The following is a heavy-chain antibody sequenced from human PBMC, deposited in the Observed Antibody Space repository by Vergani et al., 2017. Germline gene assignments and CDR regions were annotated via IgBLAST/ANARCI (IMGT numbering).Heavy chain of an antibody. CDR3: ARSRQQLVRGYNWFDP. CDR2: IYHSGST. V-gene: IGHV4-38-2*01. D-gene: IGHD6-13*01. Sequence: QVQLQESGPGLVKPSETLSLTCAVSGYSISSGYYWGWTRQPPGKGLEWIGSIYHSGSTYYNPSLKSRVTISVDTSKNQFSLKLSSVTAADTAVYYCARSRQQLVRGYNWFDPWGQGTLVTVSS. J-gene: IGHJ5*02. CDR1: GYSISSGYY.